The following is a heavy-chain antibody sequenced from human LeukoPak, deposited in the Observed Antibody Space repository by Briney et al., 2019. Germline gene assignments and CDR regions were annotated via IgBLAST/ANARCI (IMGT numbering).Heavy chain of an antibody. V-gene: IGHV3-66*01. J-gene: IGHJ3*02. CDR1: GFTFSSYA. CDR3: ARDLPPDTIFGVVTLGAFDI. D-gene: IGHD3-3*01. Sequence: PGGSLRLSCAASGFTFSSYAMSWVRQAPGKGLEWVSVIYSGGSTYYADSVKGRFTISRDNSKNTLYLQMNSLRAEDTAVYYCARDLPPDTIFGVVTLGAFDIWGQGTMVTVSS. CDR2: IYSGGST.